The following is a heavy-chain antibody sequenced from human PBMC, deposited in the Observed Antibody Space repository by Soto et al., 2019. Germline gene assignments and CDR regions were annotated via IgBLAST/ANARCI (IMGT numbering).Heavy chain of an antibody. CDR2: INAGNGNT. CDR1: GDTFSFYS. Sequence: ASVKVSCKASGDTFSFYSINWVRQAPGQRLEWMGWINAGNGNTKYSQKFQGRVTITRDTSASTAYMELSSLRSEDTAVYYCARDTALLDYWGQGTLVTVSS. D-gene: IGHD2-2*02. V-gene: IGHV1-3*01. CDR3: ARDTALLDY. J-gene: IGHJ4*02.